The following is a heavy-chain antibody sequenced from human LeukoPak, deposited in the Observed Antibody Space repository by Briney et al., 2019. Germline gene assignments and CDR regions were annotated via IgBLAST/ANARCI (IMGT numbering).Heavy chain of an antibody. V-gene: IGHV3-23*01. CDR1: GFTFRSYA. Sequence: GGSLRLACVASGFTFRSYAMNWVRQAPGKGLQWVSGISESGVGSNYADSVKGRFTTSRDNSKNTLDLQMNSLRAEDTAVYYCAKGARTYYFYGMDVWGLGTTVTVSS. D-gene: IGHD3-16*01. CDR2: ISESGVGS. CDR3: AKGARTYYFYGMDV. J-gene: IGHJ6*02.